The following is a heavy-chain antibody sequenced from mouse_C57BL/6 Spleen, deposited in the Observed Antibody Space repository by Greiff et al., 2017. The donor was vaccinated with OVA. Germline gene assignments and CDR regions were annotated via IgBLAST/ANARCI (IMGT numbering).Heavy chain of an antibody. CDR3: ARYIEWGTTVVEDQYFDV. J-gene: IGHJ1*03. D-gene: IGHD1-1*01. CDR2: IRNKANGYTT. CDR1: GFTFTDYY. V-gene: IGHV7-3*01. Sequence: EVKLVESGGGLVQPGGSLSLSCAASGFTFTDYYMSWVRQPPGKALEWLGFIRNKANGYTTEYSASVKGRFTISRDNSQSILYLQMNALRAEDSATYYCARYIEWGTTVVEDQYFDVWGTGTTVTVSS.